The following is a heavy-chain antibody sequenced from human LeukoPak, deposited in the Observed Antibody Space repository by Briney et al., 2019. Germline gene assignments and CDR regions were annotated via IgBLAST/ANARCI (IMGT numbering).Heavy chain of an antibody. D-gene: IGHD3-22*01. J-gene: IGHJ4*02. Sequence: PGGSLRLSCAASGFTFSDYYMSWFRQAPGAGLEWLSYINLNNGTMYYADSVRGRFAISRDNTKNSLYLQMNSLRGEDTAGYYCVRAYSRGYSDDFDFWGQGTLVTVSS. V-gene: IGHV3-11*01. CDR3: VRAYSRGYSDDFDF. CDR2: INLNNGTM. CDR1: GFTFSDYY.